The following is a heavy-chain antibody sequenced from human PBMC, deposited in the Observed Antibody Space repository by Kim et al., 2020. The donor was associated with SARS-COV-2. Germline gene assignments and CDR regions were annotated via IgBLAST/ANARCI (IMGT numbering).Heavy chain of an antibody. J-gene: IGHJ4*02. D-gene: IGHD1-26*01. CDR2: T. CDR3: ARDVGWQPFDY. V-gene: IGHV4-4*07. Sequence: TNYNPSRESRVTMSVDTSKNQFSLELSSVTAADTAVYYCARDVGWQPFDYWGQGTLVTVSS.